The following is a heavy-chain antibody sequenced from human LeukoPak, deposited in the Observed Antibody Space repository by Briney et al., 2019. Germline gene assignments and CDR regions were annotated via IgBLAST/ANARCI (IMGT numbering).Heavy chain of an antibody. CDR1: GFTFSDYY. V-gene: IGHV3-11*04. CDR2: ISSSNAI. D-gene: IGHD3-16*02. CDR3: ARGSFLVTFVGLIV. Sequence: GGSLRLSCAVSGFTFSDYYMSWIRQAPGKGLEWVSYISSSNAIYSADSVKGRFTISRDNAKNSLYLQMNSLRAEDTAVYHCARGSFLVTFVGLIVWGQGNLVTVSS. J-gene: IGHJ4*02.